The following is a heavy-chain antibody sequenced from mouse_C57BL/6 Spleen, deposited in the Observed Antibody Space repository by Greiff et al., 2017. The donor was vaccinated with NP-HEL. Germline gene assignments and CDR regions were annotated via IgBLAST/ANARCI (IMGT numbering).Heavy chain of an antibody. V-gene: IGHV3-6*01. J-gene: IGHJ1*03. CDR3: ARGGDYDDFDV. Sequence: VQLKQSGPGLVKPSQSLSLTCSVTGYSITSGYYWNWIRQFPGNKLEWMGYISYDGSNNYNPSLKNRISITRDTSKNQFFLKLNSVTTEDTATYYCARGGDYDDFDVWGTGTTVTVSS. CDR2: ISYDGSN. D-gene: IGHD2-4*01. CDR1: GYSITSGYY.